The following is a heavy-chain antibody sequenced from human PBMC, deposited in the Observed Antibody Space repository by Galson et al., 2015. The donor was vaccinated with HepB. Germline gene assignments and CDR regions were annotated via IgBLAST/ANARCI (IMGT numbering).Heavy chain of an antibody. CDR3: ARDLPYDFWGGGHLFDI. J-gene: IGHJ3*02. CDR2: IKQDGTEQ. D-gene: IGHD3/OR15-3a*01. CDR1: GFSFSSYW. Sequence: SLRLSCAGSGFSFSSYWMSWVRQAPGKGLEWVGNIKQDGTEQYYVDSLTGRFTISRDNVKNALYLQMNSLRAADTAVYYCARDLPYDFWGGGHLFDIWGQGTTVIVSS. V-gene: IGHV3-7*03.